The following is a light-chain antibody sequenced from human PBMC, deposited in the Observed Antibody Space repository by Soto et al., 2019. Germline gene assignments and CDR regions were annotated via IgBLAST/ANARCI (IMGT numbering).Light chain of an antibody. CDR3: QQRSNWPPLT. CDR1: QSVSSY. CDR2: DAS. Sequence: EIVMTQSPATLSVSTAERATLSCRASQSVSSYLAWYQQKPGQAPRLLIYDASNRATGIPARFSGSGSGTDFTLTISSLEPEDFAVYYCQQRSNWPPLTFGGGTKVDIK. J-gene: IGKJ4*01. V-gene: IGKV3-11*01.